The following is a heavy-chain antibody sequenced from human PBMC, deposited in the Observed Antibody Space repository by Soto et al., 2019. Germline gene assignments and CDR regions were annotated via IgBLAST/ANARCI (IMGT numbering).Heavy chain of an antibody. CDR3: AANFWSGYYMGNWFDP. CDR2: IYYSGST. D-gene: IGHD3-3*01. V-gene: IGHV4-39*01. Sequence: SETLSLTCTVSGGSISSSSYYWGWIRQPPGKGLEWIGSIYYSGSTYYNPSLKSRVTISVDTSKNQFSLKLSSVTAADTAVYYCAANFWSGYYMGNWFDPWGQGTLVTVSP. CDR1: GGSISSSSYY. J-gene: IGHJ5*02.